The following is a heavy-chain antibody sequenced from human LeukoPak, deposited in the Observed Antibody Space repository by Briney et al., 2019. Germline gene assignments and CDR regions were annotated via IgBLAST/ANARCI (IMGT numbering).Heavy chain of an antibody. J-gene: IGHJ4*02. Sequence: KPSETLSLTCTVSGGSISSSSYYWGWIRQPPGKGLEWIGSIYYSGSTYYNPSLKSRVTISVDTSKNQFSLKLSSVTAADTAVYYCARGGNSYGTDYWGQGTLVTVSS. V-gene: IGHV4-39*07. CDR1: GGSISSSSYY. CDR2: IYYSGST. CDR3: ARGGNSYGTDY. D-gene: IGHD5-18*01.